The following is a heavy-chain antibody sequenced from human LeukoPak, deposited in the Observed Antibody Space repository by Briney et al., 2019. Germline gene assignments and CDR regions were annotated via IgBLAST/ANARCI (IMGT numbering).Heavy chain of an antibody. D-gene: IGHD3-22*01. CDR2: INHSGST. V-gene: IGHV4-34*01. J-gene: IGHJ4*02. Sequence: MASETLSLTCAVYGGSFSGYYWSWLRQPPGKGLEWIGEINHSGSTNYNPSLKSRVTISVDTSKNQFSLKLSSVTAADTAVYYCARDLGYALSGYYSLVVGYWGQGTLVTVSS. CDR3: ARDLGYALSGYYSLVVGY. CDR1: GGSFSGYY.